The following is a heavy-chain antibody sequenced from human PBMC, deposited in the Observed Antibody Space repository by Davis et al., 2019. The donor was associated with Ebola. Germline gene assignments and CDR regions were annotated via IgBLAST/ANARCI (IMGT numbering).Heavy chain of an antibody. J-gene: IGHJ6*02. CDR3: ARNSEVTTLYYYYGMDV. Sequence: SVKVSCKASGGTFSSYAISWVRQAPGQGLEWMGGIIPIFGTANYAQKFQGRVTITADKSTSTAYMELSSLRSEDTAVYYCARNSEVTTLYYYYGMDVWGQGTTVTVSS. CDR1: GGTFSSYA. V-gene: IGHV1-69*06. CDR2: IIPIFGTA. D-gene: IGHD4-17*01.